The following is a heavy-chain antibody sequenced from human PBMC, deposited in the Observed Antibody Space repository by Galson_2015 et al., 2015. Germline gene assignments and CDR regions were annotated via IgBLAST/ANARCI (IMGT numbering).Heavy chain of an antibody. CDR2: IYWDDDK. CDR3: AHNGLNYYDNSPRRYFDY. Sequence: PALVKPTQTLTLTCTFSGFSLSTSGVGVGWIRQPPGKALEWLSLIYWDDDKRYSPSLKSRLTITKDTSKNQVVLTMTNMDPVDTATYYCAHNGLNYYDNSPRRYFDYWGQGTLVTVSS. V-gene: IGHV2-5*02. J-gene: IGHJ4*02. D-gene: IGHD3-22*01. CDR1: GFSLSTSGVG.